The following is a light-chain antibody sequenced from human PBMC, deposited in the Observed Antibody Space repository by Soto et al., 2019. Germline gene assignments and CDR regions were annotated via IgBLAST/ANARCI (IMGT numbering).Light chain of an antibody. CDR3: HQFGDSPQT. Sequence: PGDRATLSCRASQSLSVSYMAWYQQRPGQAPRLLIYGTSTRAAGVPDRFSGSGSGTDFTLAISRLEPEDFAVYYCHQFGDSPQTFGQGTKVDI. V-gene: IGKV3-20*01. J-gene: IGKJ1*01. CDR1: QSLSVSY. CDR2: GTS.